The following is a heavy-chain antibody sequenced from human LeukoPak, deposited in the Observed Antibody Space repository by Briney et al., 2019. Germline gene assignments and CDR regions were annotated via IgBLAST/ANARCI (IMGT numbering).Heavy chain of an antibody. CDR3: AKAMYTLADAFDI. J-gene: IGHJ3*02. CDR1: GFTFYDYA. CDR2: ISWNSGSI. D-gene: IGHD1-14*01. V-gene: IGHV3-9*01. Sequence: GGSLRLSCAASGFTFYDYAMHWVRHAPGKGLEWVSGISWNSGSIGYADSVKGRFTISRDNAKNSLYLQMNSLRAEDTALYYCAKAMYTLADAFDIWGQGTMVTVSS.